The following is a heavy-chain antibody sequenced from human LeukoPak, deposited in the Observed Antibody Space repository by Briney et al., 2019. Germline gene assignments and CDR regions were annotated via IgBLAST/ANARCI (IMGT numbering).Heavy chain of an antibody. CDR2: IYYSGNT. J-gene: IGHJ4*02. Sequence: PSETLSLTCTVSGDYIRTSSYYWGWIRQPPGKGLEGIGSIYYSGNTYYNPSLKSRVAISMDTSKNQFSLKLTSVTAADTAVYYCARQFYHDSSGADYWGQGALVTVSS. V-gene: IGHV4-39*01. CDR3: ARQFYHDSSGADY. D-gene: IGHD3-22*01. CDR1: GDYIRTSSYY.